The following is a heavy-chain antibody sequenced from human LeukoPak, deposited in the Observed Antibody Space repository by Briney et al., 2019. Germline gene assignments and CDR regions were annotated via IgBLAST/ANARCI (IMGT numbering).Heavy chain of an antibody. J-gene: IGHJ5*02. CDR3: ARGAYYDFWSGYPKYNWFDP. CDR1: GGSFSGYY. CDR2: INHSGST. V-gene: IGHV4-34*01. D-gene: IGHD3-3*01. Sequence: SETLSLTCAVYGGSFSGYYWSWIRQPPGKGLEWIGEINHSGSTNYNPSLKSRVPISVDTSKNQFSLKLSSVTAADTAVYYCARGAYYDFWSGYPKYNWFDPWGQGTLVTVSS.